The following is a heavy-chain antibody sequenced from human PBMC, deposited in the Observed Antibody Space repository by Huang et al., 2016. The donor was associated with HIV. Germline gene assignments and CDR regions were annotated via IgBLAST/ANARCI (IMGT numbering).Heavy chain of an antibody. J-gene: IGHJ3*02. CDR3: ATSTPDVGAGVLRSAFDI. V-gene: IGHV1-24*01. CDR2: VDPEEGET. CDR1: GYTVSELS. D-gene: IGHD2-15*01. Sequence: QVQLVESGAELKKPGASVRVSCKVSGYTVSELSLHWVRQAPEKVLEWMGVVDPEEGETSYAQRLQGRVTMTEDTSTDTAYMELSSLRPEDTAVYYCATSTPDVGAGVLRSAFDIWGQGTMVTVSS.